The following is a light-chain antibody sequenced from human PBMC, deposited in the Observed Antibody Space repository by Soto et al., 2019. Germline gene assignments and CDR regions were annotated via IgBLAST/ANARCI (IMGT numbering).Light chain of an antibody. J-gene: IGKJ1*01. Sequence: EIVLTQSPATLSLSPGERATLSCRTSQSVSSSLAWYQQKPGQAPRLLIYDASNRATGIPARFSGTGSGTDFTLTISSLEPEDFAVYYCQQRGNRPPWTFGQGTKVDI. CDR2: DAS. CDR1: QSVSSS. CDR3: QQRGNRPPWT. V-gene: IGKV3-11*01.